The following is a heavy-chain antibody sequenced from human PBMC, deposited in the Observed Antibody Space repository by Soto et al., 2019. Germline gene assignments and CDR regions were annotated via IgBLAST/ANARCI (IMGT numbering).Heavy chain of an antibody. Sequence: QVQLVQSGAEVKKPGASVKVSCKASGYTFTGYYMHWVRQAPGQGLEWMGWINPNSGGTNYAQKFQGRVTMTRDTSISTSYMELSRLRSDDTAVYYCAREGGFSARLAAPYYYYGMDVWGQGTTVTVSS. CDR3: AREGGFSARLAAPYYYYGMDV. V-gene: IGHV1-2*02. D-gene: IGHD6-6*01. CDR1: GYTFTGYY. J-gene: IGHJ6*02. CDR2: INPNSGGT.